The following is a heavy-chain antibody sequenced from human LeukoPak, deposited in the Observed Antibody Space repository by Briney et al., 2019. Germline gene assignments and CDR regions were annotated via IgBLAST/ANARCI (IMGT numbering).Heavy chain of an antibody. V-gene: IGHV4-34*01. CDR2: INHSGSP. CDR3: ARGPPSIAAAGGEDYYYYGMDV. D-gene: IGHD6-13*01. Sequence: SETLSLTCAVYGGSFSGYYWSWIRQPPGKGLEWIGEINHSGSPNYNPSLKSRVTISVDTSKNQFSLKLSSVTAADTAVYYCARGPPSIAAAGGEDYYYYGMDVWGQGTTVTVSS. J-gene: IGHJ6*02. CDR1: GGSFSGYY.